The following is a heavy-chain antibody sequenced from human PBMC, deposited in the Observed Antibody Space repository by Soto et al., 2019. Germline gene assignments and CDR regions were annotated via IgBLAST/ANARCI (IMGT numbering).Heavy chain of an antibody. V-gene: IGHV3-21*01. CDR3: ARGLYSSSARYFDY. D-gene: IGHD6-6*01. CDR1: GFTFSSYS. Sequence: EVQLVESGGGLVKPGGSLRLSCAASGFTFSSYSMNWVRQAPGKGLGWVSSISSSSSYIYYADSVKGRFTISRDNAKNSLYVQMNSLRAEDTAVYYCARGLYSSSARYFDYWGQGTLVTVSS. CDR2: ISSSSSYI. J-gene: IGHJ4*02.